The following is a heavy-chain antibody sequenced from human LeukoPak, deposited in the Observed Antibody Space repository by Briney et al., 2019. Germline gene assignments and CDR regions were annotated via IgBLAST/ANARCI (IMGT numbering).Heavy chain of an antibody. CDR2: MNPNSGNT. D-gene: IGHD3-10*01. CDR3: ARGITMVRGVPGY. Sequence: ASVKVSCKASGYTFTSYDINWVRQATGQGLEWMGWMNPNSGNTGYAQKFQGRVTMSRNTSISTAYMELSSLRSEDTAVYYCARGITMVRGVPGYWGQGTLVTVSS. J-gene: IGHJ4*02. V-gene: IGHV1-8*01. CDR1: GYTFTSYD.